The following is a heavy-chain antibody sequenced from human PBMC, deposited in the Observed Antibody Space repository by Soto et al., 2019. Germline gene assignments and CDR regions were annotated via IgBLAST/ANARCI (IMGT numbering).Heavy chain of an antibody. J-gene: IGHJ4*02. V-gene: IGHV3-15*07. CDR1: GFTFTDAW. D-gene: IGHD5-12*01. CDR2: IKSKGSGGTT. CDR3: IWQSDYIGTWH. Sequence: EVQLVESEGGLVKTGGSLRLSCAASGFTFTDAWMNWVRQAPGKGLEWVGRIKSKGSGGTTDYAAHVKGRFTISRDDSKTTLYLQMDSLQIGDTAVYFCIWQSDYIGTWHWGQGTLVTVSS.